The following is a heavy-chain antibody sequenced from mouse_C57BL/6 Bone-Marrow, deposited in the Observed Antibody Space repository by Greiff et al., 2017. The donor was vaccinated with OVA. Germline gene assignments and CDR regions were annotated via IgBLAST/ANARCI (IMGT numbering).Heavy chain of an antibody. CDR3: ARILFGY. CDR1: GYTFTSYW. J-gene: IGHJ2*01. V-gene: IGHV1-69*01. Sequence: QVQLQQSGAELVMPGASVKLSCKASGYTFTSYWMHWVKQRPGQGLEWIGEIDPSDSYTNYNQKFKGKSTLTVDKSSSTAYMQLSSLTSEDSAVYYCARILFGYWGQGTTLTVSS. D-gene: IGHD2-3*01. CDR2: IDPSDSYT.